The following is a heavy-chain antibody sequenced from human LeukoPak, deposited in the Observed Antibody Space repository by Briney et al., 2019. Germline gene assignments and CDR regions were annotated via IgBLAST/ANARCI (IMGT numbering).Heavy chain of an antibody. CDR3: ARDFGLYDSSGYPIDY. CDR1: AYTFTSYD. Sequence: ASVKVSCKASAYTFTSYDISWVRQAPGQGLEWMGWISAYNGNTNYAQKLQGRVTMTTDTSTSTAYMELRSLRSDDTAVYYCARDFGLYDSSGYPIDYWGQGTLVTVSS. D-gene: IGHD3-22*01. J-gene: IGHJ4*02. V-gene: IGHV1-18*01. CDR2: ISAYNGNT.